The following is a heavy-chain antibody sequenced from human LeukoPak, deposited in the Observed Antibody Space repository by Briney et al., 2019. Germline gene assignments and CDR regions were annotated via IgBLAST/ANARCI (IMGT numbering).Heavy chain of an antibody. J-gene: IGHJ2*01. CDR3: ARENGATNWYFDL. D-gene: IGHD4-11*01. Sequence: ASVKVSCKASGYTFTSYYMHWVRPAPGQGLAWMGIINPSGGSTSYAQKFQGRVTMTRDTSTSTVYMELSSLRSEDTAVYYCARENGATNWYFDLWGRGTLVTVSS. CDR1: GYTFTSYY. V-gene: IGHV1-46*01. CDR2: INPSGGST.